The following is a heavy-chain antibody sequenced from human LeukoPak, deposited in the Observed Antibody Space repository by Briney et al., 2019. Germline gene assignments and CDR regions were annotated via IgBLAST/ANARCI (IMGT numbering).Heavy chain of an antibody. CDR1: GFTFSSYS. Sequence: GGSLRLSCAASGFTFSSYSMNWVRQAPGKGLEWVSSISSSSSYIYYADSVKGRFTISRDNAKNSLYLQMNSLRAEDTAVYYCATELPPTVTTANLIYGFDIWGQGTMVTVSS. J-gene: IGHJ3*02. D-gene: IGHD4-17*01. CDR3: ATELPPTVTTANLIYGFDI. V-gene: IGHV3-21*01. CDR2: ISSSSSYI.